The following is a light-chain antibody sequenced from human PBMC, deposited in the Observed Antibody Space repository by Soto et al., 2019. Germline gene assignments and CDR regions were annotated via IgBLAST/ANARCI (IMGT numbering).Light chain of an antibody. V-gene: IGKV3-15*01. J-gene: IGKJ4*01. CDR2: GAS. CDR3: QQYHTWPIT. Sequence: DIVMTQSTATLSLAPGERVTFSCRASQGVSRKLAWYQHKPGQAPRLLISGASTGATGIPARFSGSGSGTEFTLTISSLQSEDCAIYYCQQYHTWPITFGGGTKVAIK. CDR1: QGVSRK.